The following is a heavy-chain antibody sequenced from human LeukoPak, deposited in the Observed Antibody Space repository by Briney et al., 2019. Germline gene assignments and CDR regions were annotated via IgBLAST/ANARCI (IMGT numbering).Heavy chain of an antibody. CDR2: IYYSGST. D-gene: IGHD4-23*01. V-gene: IGHV4-39*07. Sequence: SETLSLTCTVSGGSISSSSYYWGWIRQPPGKGLEWIGSIYYSGSTYYNPSLKSRVTISVDTSKNQFSLKLSSVTAADTAVYYCAREGDGGNSVSYYYYYGMDVWGQGTTVTVSS. CDR1: GGSISSSSYY. J-gene: IGHJ6*02. CDR3: AREGDGGNSVSYYYYYGMDV.